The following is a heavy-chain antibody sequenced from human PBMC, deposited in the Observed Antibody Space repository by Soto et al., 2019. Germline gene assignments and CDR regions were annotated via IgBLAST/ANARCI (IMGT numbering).Heavy chain of an antibody. CDR1: GFIFEDYG. V-gene: IGHV3-20*04. D-gene: IGHD3-9*01. CDR3: VYSYPRRRYFDWLTFSLGY. Sequence: PGESLKISCAASGFIFEDYGMSWGRQLPGQGLEWVAGINWNGRTRDYVDSVRGRFTISGDDAKSHVYLEMNDVRPEDTALYYCVYSYPRRRYFDWLTFSLGYWGRGALVTVSS. J-gene: IGHJ4*02. CDR2: INWNGRTR.